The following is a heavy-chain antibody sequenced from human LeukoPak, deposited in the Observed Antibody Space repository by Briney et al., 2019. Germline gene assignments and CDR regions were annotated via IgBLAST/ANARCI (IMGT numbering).Heavy chain of an antibody. Sequence: SETLSLTCSVSGGSISSHYWTWVRQPPGQALEFIGYIYYGGRTQYNPSLKSRVTMTMDTSKNQSSLRLNSVSAADTAVYYRAREVTVAGTFYFYMDVWGKGTTVTVSS. D-gene: IGHD6-19*01. CDR1: GGSISSHY. J-gene: IGHJ6*03. CDR3: AREVTVAGTFYFYMDV. V-gene: IGHV4-59*11. CDR2: IYYGGRT.